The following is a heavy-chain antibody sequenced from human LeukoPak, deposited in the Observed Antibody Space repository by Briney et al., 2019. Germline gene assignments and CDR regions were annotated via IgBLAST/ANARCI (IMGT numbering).Heavy chain of an antibody. J-gene: IGHJ4*02. CDR2: IYYSGST. Sequence: SETLSLTCTVSGGSISSYYWSWIRQPPGKGLEWIGYIYYSGSTNYNPSLKSRVTISVDTSRNQFSLKLSSVTAADTAVYYCARRGSPQLYFDYWGQGTLVTVSS. CDR1: GGSISSYY. CDR3: ARRGSPQLYFDY. D-gene: IGHD2-2*01. V-gene: IGHV4-59*08.